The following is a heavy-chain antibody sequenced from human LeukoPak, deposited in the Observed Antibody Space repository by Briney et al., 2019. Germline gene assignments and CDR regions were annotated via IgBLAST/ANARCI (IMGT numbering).Heavy chain of an antibody. Sequence: GGSLRLSCAASGFTFSRYAMSWVRQAPGKGLEWVSDLRAGGTITYYADSVKGRFTISRDNSRNTLYLQMNSLRAEDTAVYYCAKDYYGSGSYSGMDVWGQGTTVTVSS. V-gene: IGHV3-23*01. J-gene: IGHJ6*02. CDR3: AKDYYGSGSYSGMDV. D-gene: IGHD3-10*01. CDR1: GFTFSRYA. CDR2: LRAGGTIT.